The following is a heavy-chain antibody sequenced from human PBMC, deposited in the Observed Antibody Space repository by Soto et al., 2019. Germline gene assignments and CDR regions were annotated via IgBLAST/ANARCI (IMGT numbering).Heavy chain of an antibody. V-gene: IGHV3-11*06. CDR1: GFTFSDYY. CDR2: ISGSNIYT. Sequence: GGSLRLSCAASGFTFSDYYMSWIRQAPGKGLEWISYISGSNIYTNYADSVKGRFTISRDNANNSLYLQMDSLRVEDTAVYYCARDGGGVIPAAIGGGYGMDVWGQGTTVTVSS. D-gene: IGHD2-2*01. CDR3: ARDGGGVIPAAIGGGYGMDV. J-gene: IGHJ6*02.